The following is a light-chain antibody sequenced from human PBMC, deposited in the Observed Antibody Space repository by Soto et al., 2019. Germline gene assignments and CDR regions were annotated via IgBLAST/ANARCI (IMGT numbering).Light chain of an antibody. Sequence: EIVMTQSPATLSVSPGDRATLSCRASQIVSSNLSWYQQKPGQAPRLLIYCASTMSTGISARFSGSGSLTEFTLPISSLRYEDFAEYYSQQYNNWPTLAFGGGTKVEIK. J-gene: IGKJ4*01. CDR3: QQYNNWPTLA. CDR2: CAS. CDR1: QIVSSN. V-gene: IGKV3-15*01.